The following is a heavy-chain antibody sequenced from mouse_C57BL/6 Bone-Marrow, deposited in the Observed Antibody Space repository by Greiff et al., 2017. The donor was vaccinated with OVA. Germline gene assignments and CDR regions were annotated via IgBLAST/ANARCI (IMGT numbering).Heavy chain of an antibody. CDR2: IDPYDSYT. V-gene: IGHV1-50*01. Sequence: QVQLQQSGAELVKPGASVKLSCKASGYTFTSYWMQWVKQRPGQGLEWIGEIDPYDSYTNYNQKFKGKATLTVDTSSSTAYMQLSSLTSEDSAVYYCARSHYDWFAYWGQGTLVTVSA. CDR1: GYTFTSYW. D-gene: IGHD2-4*01. CDR3: ARSHYDWFAY. J-gene: IGHJ3*01.